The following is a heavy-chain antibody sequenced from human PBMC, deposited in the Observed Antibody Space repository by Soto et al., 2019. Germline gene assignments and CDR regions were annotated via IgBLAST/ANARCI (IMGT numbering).Heavy chain of an antibody. CDR2: ISAYNVNT. J-gene: IGHJ6*02. V-gene: IGHV1-18*01. D-gene: IGHD3-10*01. CDR3: ARDPVVRGVMDGLDV. Sequence: QVQLVQSGAEVKKPGASVKVSCKASGYTFTAYGITWLRQAPGQGLEWMGWISAYNVNTNYAQKFQDRVYMTTDTYTHKVHMELRSLRPDDAAVYYCARDPVVRGVMDGLDVWGQGTTVTVSS. CDR1: GYTFTAYG.